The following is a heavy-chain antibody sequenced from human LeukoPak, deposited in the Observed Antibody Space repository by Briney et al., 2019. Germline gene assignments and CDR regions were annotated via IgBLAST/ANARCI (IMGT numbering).Heavy chain of an antibody. CDR3: ARDGRRGTTVTLNYFDY. D-gene: IGHD4-11*01. V-gene: IGHV4-38-2*02. J-gene: IGHJ4*02. CDR2: IYHSGST. CDR1: GYSISSGYY. Sequence: SETLSLTCTVSGYSISSGYYWGWIRQPPGKGLEWIGSIYHSGSTYYNPPLNIRVTISVDTSKNQFSLKLSSVTAEDTAVYYCARDGRRGTTVTLNYFDYWGQGTLVTVSS.